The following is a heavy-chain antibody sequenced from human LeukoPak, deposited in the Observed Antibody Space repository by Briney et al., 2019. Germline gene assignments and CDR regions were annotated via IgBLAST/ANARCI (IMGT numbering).Heavy chain of an antibody. Sequence: SETLSLTCTVSGGSISSYYWSWIRQPPGKRLEWIGYIYYSGSTNYNPSLKSRVTISVDTSKNQFSLKLSSVTAADSAVHYCAGTFVPYYDSSGYYYHFDYWGQRTLVTVSS. V-gene: IGHV4-59*01. CDR2: IYYSGST. J-gene: IGHJ4*02. D-gene: IGHD3-22*01. CDR3: AGTFVPYYDSSGYYYHFDY. CDR1: GGSISSYY.